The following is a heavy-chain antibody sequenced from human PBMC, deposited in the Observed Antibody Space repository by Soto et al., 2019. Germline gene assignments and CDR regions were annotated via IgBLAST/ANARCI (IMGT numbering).Heavy chain of an antibody. CDR3: ARESSSGYSNWFDP. CDR2: IWYDGSNK. J-gene: IGHJ5*02. V-gene: IGHV3-33*01. Sequence: SLRLSCAASGFTFSSYGMHWVRQAPGKGLEWVAVIWYDGSNKYYADSVKGRFTISRDNSKNTLYLQMNSLRAEDTAVYYCARESSSGYSNWFDPWGQGTLVTVSS. D-gene: IGHD3-22*01. CDR1: GFTFSSYG.